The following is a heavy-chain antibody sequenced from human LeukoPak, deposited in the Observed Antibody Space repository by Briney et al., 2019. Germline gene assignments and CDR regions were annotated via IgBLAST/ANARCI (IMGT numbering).Heavy chain of an antibody. CDR1: GGSIGSGNW. Sequence: SETLSLTCAVSGGSIGSGNWWSWVRQPPGKGLEWIGEIYHSGSTNYNSSLKSRVTISVDKSKNQFSLKLSSVTAADTAMYYCARGGTTGAGTFWFDPWGQGTLVTVSS. CDR2: IYHSGST. J-gene: IGHJ5*02. CDR3: ARGGTTGAGTFWFDP. V-gene: IGHV4-4*02. D-gene: IGHD6-19*01.